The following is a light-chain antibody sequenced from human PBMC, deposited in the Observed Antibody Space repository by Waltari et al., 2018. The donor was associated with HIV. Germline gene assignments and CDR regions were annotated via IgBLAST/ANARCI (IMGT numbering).Light chain of an antibody. Sequence: EIVLTQSPGTLSMSPGERASLSCRASQSVSNNFLAWYQQKPGQAPRLLMYGASNRATDFPDRFSGSGSGTDFTLTISRLEPEDFAVYYCQLYGGSPPEITFGGGTKVELK. CDR3: QLYGGSPPEIT. J-gene: IGKJ4*01. CDR1: QSVSNNF. V-gene: IGKV3-20*01. CDR2: GAS.